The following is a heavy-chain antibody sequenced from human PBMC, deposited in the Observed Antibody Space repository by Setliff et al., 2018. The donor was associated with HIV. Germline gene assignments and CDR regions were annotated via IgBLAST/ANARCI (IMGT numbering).Heavy chain of an antibody. Sequence: SETLSLTCTVSGGSFSDYYWSWIRQPPGKGLEWIGEINHSGRTNNNQSLKSRVTISVDASKKQFSLKLTSVTAADTAVYYCARGIAVVPGALEDFYYKDVWGKGTTVTVSS. CDR3: ARGIAVVPGALEDFYYKDV. J-gene: IGHJ6*03. CDR1: GGSFSDYY. D-gene: IGHD2-2*01. V-gene: IGHV4-34*01. CDR2: INHSGRT.